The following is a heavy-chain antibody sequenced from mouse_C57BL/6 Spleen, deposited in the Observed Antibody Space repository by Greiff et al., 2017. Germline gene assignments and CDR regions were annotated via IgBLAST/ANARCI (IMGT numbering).Heavy chain of an antibody. D-gene: IGHD1-1*01. V-gene: IGHV1-9*01. CDR3: ARRGDYGSSYWYFDV. J-gene: IGHJ1*03. Sequence: QLQLKQSGAELMKPGASVKLSCKATGYTFTGYWIEWVKQRPGHGLEWIGEILPGSGSTNYNEKFKGKATFTADPSSNTAYMQLSSLTTEDSAIYYCARRGDYGSSYWYFDVWGTGTTVTVSS. CDR1: GYTFTGYW. CDR2: ILPGSGST.